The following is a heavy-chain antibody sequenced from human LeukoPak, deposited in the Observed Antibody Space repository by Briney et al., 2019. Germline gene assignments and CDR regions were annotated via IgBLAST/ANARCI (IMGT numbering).Heavy chain of an antibody. V-gene: IGHV1-2*02. CDR3: ARDCSSTSCYRYGMDV. J-gene: IGHJ6*02. Sequence: NPNSGGTNYAQKFQGRVTMTRDTSISTAYMELSRLRSDDTAVYYCARDCSSTSCYRYGMDVWGQGTTVTVSS. D-gene: IGHD2-2*02. CDR2: NPNSGGT.